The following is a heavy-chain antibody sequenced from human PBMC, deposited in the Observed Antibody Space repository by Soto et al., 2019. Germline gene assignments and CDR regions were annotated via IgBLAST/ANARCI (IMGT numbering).Heavy chain of an antibody. CDR2: FYNTGFI. CDR1: GFTVSVDS. J-gene: IGHJ5*02. CDR3: ASNDWLDP. Sequence: EVQLVESGGGLIQPGGSPRLSCAASGFTVSVDSMIWVRQAPGKGLEWVSLFYNTGFIHYADSVKGRLTISRDNSKNTLYLQMNSRRAEVTAVYFCASNDWLDPWGQGNLVTVSS. V-gene: IGHV3-53*01.